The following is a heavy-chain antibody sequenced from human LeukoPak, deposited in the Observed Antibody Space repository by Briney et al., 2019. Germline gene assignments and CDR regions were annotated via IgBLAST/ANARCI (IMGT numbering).Heavy chain of an antibody. Sequence: ASVKVSCKASGYTFTSYYMHWVRQASGQGLEWMGIINPSGGSTSYAQKFQGRVTMTRDTSTSTVYMELSSLRSEDTAVYYCARGQKTYYDFWSGYWTNLFDYWGQGTLVTVSS. D-gene: IGHD3-3*01. J-gene: IGHJ4*02. CDR1: GYTFTSYY. CDR2: INPSGGST. V-gene: IGHV1-46*01. CDR3: ARGQKTYYDFWSGYWTNLFDY.